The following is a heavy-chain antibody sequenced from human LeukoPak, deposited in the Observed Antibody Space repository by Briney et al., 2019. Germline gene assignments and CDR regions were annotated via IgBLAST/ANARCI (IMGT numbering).Heavy chain of an antibody. D-gene: IGHD3-16*01. Sequence: PGGSLRLSCAASGFTFSYYGLSWVRQAPGKGLEWVSGFGHNGDITYSDSVKGRFTISRDNSKNTLFLQMNSLRADDTAVYFCAKQAAWGAYISFLPFDFWGRGTLVTVSS. CDR3: AKQAAWGAYISFLPFDF. CDR2: FGHNGDIT. CDR1: GFTFSYYG. V-gene: IGHV3-23*01. J-gene: IGHJ4*02.